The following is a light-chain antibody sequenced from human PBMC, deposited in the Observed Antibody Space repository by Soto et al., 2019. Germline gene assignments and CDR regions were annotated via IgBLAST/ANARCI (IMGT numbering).Light chain of an antibody. CDR2: GAS. Sequence: EMVMTQSPSPLSGSRGERAALSCGASQSVSSNLAWYQQKPGQAPRPLIYGASTRATVIPARFDGSSSGTAFNLTISSLQSEDFAVYDCQQYNNWPRTFGQGTKVDIK. CDR1: QSVSSN. CDR3: QQYNNWPRT. V-gene: IGKV3-15*01. J-gene: IGKJ1*01.